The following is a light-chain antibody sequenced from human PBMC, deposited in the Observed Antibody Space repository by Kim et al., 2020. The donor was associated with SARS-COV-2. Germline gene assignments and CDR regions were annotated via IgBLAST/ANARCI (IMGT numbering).Light chain of an antibody. CDR2: QDN. Sequence: SYELTQPPSVSVSPGQTTSITCSGNNLGDKFACWYQQKAGQSPVLVIYQDNKRPSGIPERFSGSNSGNTATLTISGTQAMDEADYYCQAWDTTAWVFGTGTKVTVL. J-gene: IGLJ1*01. V-gene: IGLV3-1*01. CDR3: QAWDTTAWV. CDR1: NLGDKF.